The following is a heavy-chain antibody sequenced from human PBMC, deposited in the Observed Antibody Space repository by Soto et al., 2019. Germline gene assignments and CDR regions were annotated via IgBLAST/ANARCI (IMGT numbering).Heavy chain of an antibody. CDR2: TYYSGST. D-gene: IGHD2-21*02. J-gene: IGHJ4*02. Sequence: QVQLQESGPGLVKPSQTLSLTCTVSGGSISSGDYYWSWIRQPPGQALEWIGYTYYSGSTYYNPANMRRLTTAVYTSNTQFTLERSSVTAGDTAVCCCATHGGNSVYFDSWGQGTLVTVSS. CDR1: GGSISSGDYY. V-gene: IGHV4-30-4*01. CDR3: ATHGGNSVYFDS.